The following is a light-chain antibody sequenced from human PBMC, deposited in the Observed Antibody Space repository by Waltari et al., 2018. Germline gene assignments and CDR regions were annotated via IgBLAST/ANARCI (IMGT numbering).Light chain of an antibody. Sequence: QSVLPQPPSASGTPGQRVTISCSGSYSNIGSNTVNWYQQLPGTAPTLLIYNNNLRPSVFPDRFSGSKSGTSASLAITGLQSEDEADYYCAAWDDSLSGSYVFGTGTKVTVL. CDR2: NNN. CDR3: AAWDDSLSGSYV. J-gene: IGLJ1*01. CDR1: YSNIGSNT. V-gene: IGLV1-44*01.